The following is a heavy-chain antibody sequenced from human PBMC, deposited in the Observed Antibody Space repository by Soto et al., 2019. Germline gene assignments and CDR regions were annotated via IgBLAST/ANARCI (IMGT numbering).Heavy chain of an antibody. CDR3: ARAPYCSGGSCYSTFDY. D-gene: IGHD2-15*01. Sequence: RASVKVSCKASGYTFTSYYMHWVRQAPGQGLEWMGIINPSGGSTSYAQRFQGRVTMTRDTSTSTVYMELSSLRSEDTAVYYCARAPYCSGGSCYSTFDYWGQGTLVTVSS. V-gene: IGHV1-46*03. J-gene: IGHJ4*02. CDR1: GYTFTSYY. CDR2: INPSGGST.